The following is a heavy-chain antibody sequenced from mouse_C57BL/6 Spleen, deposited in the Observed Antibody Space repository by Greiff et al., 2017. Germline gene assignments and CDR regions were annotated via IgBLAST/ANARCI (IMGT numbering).Heavy chain of an antibody. CDR1: GYTFTSYW. Sequence: QVQLQQPGAELVKPGASVKMSCKASGYTFTSYWITWVKQRPGQGLEWIGDIYPGSGSTTYNEKFKSKATLTVDTSSSTAYMQRSSLTSEDSAVYYGARRENLLITTVGPDDWDYWGQGTTLTVSA. D-gene: IGHD1-1*01. CDR3: ARRENLLITTVGPDDWDY. J-gene: IGHJ2*01. CDR2: IYPGSGST. V-gene: IGHV1-55*01.